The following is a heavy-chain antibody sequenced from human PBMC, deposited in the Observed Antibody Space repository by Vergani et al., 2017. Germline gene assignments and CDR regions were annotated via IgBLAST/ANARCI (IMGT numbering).Heavy chain of an antibody. CDR3: ARDGSGDPHIYYYYGMDV. CDR1: GFTFSSYS. J-gene: IGHJ6*02. CDR2: ISSSSSYI. D-gene: IGHD2-21*02. Sequence: EVQLVESGGGLVKPGGSLRLSCAASGFTFSSYSMNWVRQAPGKGLEWVSSISSSSSYIYYADSVKGRFTISRDNAKNSLYLQMNSLRAEDTAVYYCARDGSGDPHIYYYYGMDVWGQGTTVTVSS. V-gene: IGHV3-21*01.